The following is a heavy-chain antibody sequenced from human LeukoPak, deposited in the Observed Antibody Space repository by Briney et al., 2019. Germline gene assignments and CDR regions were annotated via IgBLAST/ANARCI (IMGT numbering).Heavy chain of an antibody. CDR2: INPNSGGT. CDR3: ARVGCSSTSCYWARYYYYYYMDV. J-gene: IGHJ6*03. Sequence: ASVKVSCKASGYTFTGYYMHWVRQAPGQGLEWMGWINPNSGGTNYAQKFQGRVTMTRDTSISTAYMELSRLGSDDTAVYYCARVGCSSTSCYWARYYYYYYMDVWGKGTTVTVSS. D-gene: IGHD2-2*01. CDR1: GYTFTGYY. V-gene: IGHV1-2*02.